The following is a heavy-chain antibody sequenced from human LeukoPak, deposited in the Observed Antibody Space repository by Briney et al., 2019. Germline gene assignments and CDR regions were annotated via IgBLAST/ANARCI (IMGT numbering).Heavy chain of an antibody. Sequence: PSETLSLTCTVSGGSISNYYWSWIRQTPGKGLEWIGYIYYSGITNYNPSLKSRVTISIDTSKNQFSLKLSSVTAADTAVYYCARASNDYGDYGMAFDIWGQGTMVTVSS. J-gene: IGHJ3*02. CDR3: ARASNDYGDYGMAFDI. CDR1: GGSISNYY. D-gene: IGHD4-17*01. CDR2: IYYSGIT. V-gene: IGHV4-59*01.